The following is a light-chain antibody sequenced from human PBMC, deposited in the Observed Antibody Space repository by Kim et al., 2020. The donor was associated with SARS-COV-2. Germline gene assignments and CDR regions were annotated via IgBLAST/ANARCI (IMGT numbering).Light chain of an antibody. Sequence: GETVTRSSTRSSGSIASNYVQWDQQRPGSAPTIVIYEDNQRPSGVPDRFSGSIDSSSNSASLTISGLKTEDEADYYCQSYDSANQVFGGGTQLTVL. V-gene: IGLV6-57*03. J-gene: IGLJ3*02. CDR3: QSYDSANQV. CDR2: EDN. CDR1: SGSIASNY.